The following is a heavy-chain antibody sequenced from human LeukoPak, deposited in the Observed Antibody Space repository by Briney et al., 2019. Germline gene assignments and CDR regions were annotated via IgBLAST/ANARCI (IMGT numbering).Heavy chain of an antibody. CDR3: ASRTLVGASHHDAFDI. Sequence: KSSETLSLTCTVSGGSISSYYWSWIREPPGKGLEWIGYIYYSGSTNYNPSLKSRVTISVDTSKNQFSLKLSSVTAADTAVYYCASRTLVGASHHDAFDIWGQGTMVTVSS. CDR2: IYYSGST. CDR1: GGSISSYY. J-gene: IGHJ3*02. V-gene: IGHV4-59*08. D-gene: IGHD1-26*01.